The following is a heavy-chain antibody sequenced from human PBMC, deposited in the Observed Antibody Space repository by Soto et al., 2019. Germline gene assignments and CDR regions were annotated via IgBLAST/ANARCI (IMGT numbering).Heavy chain of an antibody. CDR3: ARGPALSRDAFDI. J-gene: IGHJ3*02. CDR2: INAGNGNT. CDR1: GYTFTSYA. Sequence: ASVKVSCKASGYTFTSYAMHWVRQAPGQRLEWMGWINAGNGNTKYSQKFQGRVTITRDTSASTAYMELSSLRSEDTAVYYCARGPALSRDAFDIWGQGTRVTVSS. V-gene: IGHV1-3*01.